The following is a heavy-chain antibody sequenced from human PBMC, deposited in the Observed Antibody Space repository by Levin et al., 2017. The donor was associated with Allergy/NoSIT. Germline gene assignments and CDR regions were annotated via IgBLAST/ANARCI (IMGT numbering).Heavy chain of an antibody. D-gene: IGHD2-15*01. Sequence: GGSLRLSCAASGFTFGTYAMSWVRQAPGKGLEWVSAISGSGGSTYYAESVKGRFTISRDKSKYTLYLQMNGLRAEDTAVYYCAKMSWMVVVDATIDSWGQGTLVTVSS. CDR2: ISGSGGST. CDR1: GFTFGTYA. CDR3: AKMSWMVVVDATIDS. J-gene: IGHJ5*01. V-gene: IGHV3-23*01.